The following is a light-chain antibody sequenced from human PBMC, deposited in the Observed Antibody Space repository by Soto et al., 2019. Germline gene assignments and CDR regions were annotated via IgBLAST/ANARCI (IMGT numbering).Light chain of an antibody. CDR2: KAS. Sequence: DIQMTQSPSTLSASVGDRVTNTCRASQSINNWLAWYQQKPGKAPKLFIFKASTLESGVPSRFSGSGSGTEFTLSISSLQPVDFATYFCQQYESFPRTFGQGTKVEIK. J-gene: IGKJ1*01. V-gene: IGKV1-5*03. CDR1: QSINNW. CDR3: QQYESFPRT.